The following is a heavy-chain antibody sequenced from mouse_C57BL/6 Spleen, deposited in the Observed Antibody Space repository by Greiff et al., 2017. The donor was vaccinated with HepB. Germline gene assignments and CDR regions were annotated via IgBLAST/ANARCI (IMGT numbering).Heavy chain of an antibody. CDR2: IYPGNSDT. V-gene: IGHV1-5*01. Sequence: VQLQQSGTVLARPGASVKMSCKTSGYTFTSYWMHWVKQRPGQGLEWIGAIYPGNSDTSYNQKFKGKAKLTAVTSASTAYMELSSLTNEDSAVYYCTRRGNYYGSPAWFAYWGQGTLVTASA. D-gene: IGHD1-1*01. CDR3: TRRGNYYGSPAWFAY. J-gene: IGHJ3*01. CDR1: GYTFTSYW.